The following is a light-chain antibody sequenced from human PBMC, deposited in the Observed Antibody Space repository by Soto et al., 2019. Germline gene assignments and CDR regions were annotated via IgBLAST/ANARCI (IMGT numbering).Light chain of an antibody. CDR2: LNSDGSH. J-gene: IGLJ2*01. V-gene: IGLV4-69*01. CDR3: QTWGSGIVV. Sequence: QLVLTQSPSASASLGXXVKLTCTXXXGHSNYAIAWHQQQSEKGPRYLMKLNSDGSHSKGDGIPDRFSGSSSGAERYLTISSLQSEDEADYYCQTWGSGIVVFGGGTKLTVL. CDR1: XGHSNYA.